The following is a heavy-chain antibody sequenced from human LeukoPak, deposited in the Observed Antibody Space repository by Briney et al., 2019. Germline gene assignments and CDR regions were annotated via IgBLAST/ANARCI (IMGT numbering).Heavy chain of an antibody. CDR1: GFTFSSYW. D-gene: IGHD2-15*01. V-gene: IGHV3-7*01. CDR3: ARVTWYCSGGSCYAFDF. Sequence: GRSLRLSCVASGFTFSSYWMSWVRQAPGKGLEWVANIEQDGSEKYYVDSLKGRFTISRDNAKDSLYLQMNNLRAEDTAVYYCARVTWYCSGGSCYAFDFWGQGTLVTVSS. CDR2: IEQDGSEK. J-gene: IGHJ4*02.